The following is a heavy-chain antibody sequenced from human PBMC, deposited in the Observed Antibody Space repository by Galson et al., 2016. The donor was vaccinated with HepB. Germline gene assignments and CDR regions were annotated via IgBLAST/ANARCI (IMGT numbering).Heavy chain of an antibody. CDR3: ARTGYGSSGFFFYY. Sequence: TLSLTCTVSGGSINTGAYYWSLIRQHPGEGLEWIGYIYFSGSTNYNPYLKSRVTISVDTSKNQFSLKLNSMTAADQAVYYWARTGYGSSGFFFYYLGLGTLVTVSS. V-gene: IGHV4-31*03. J-gene: IGHJ4*02. CDR2: IYFSGST. CDR1: GGSINTGAYY. D-gene: IGHD6-13*01.